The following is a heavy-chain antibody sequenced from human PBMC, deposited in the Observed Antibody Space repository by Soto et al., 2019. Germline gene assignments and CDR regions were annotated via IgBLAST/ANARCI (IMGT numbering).Heavy chain of an antibody. D-gene: IGHD3-16*01. J-gene: IGHJ6*02. Sequence: SVKVSCKASGGTFSNHAISWVRQAPGQGLEWMGGIVPMFGTSNYAQKFRGRVTTTADKSTNTAYMELSSLTSEDTAVYYCARGDDFDYYYGVDVWGQGTTVTVSS. V-gene: IGHV1-69*06. CDR2: IVPMFGTS. CDR1: GGTFSNHA. CDR3: ARGDDFDYYYGVDV.